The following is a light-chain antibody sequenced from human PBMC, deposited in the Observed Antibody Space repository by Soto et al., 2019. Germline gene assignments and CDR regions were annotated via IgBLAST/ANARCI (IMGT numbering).Light chain of an antibody. CDR1: QSVSSS. Sequence: EIVLTQSPGTLSLSPGERATLSCRASQSVSSSLAWYQQKGGQAPRLLIHGVSSRATVIPDRFSGSGSGTDFTLTISRLEPEDFAVYYCQQYGGSPRTFGQGTKVEVK. CDR3: QQYGGSPRT. CDR2: GVS. V-gene: IGKV3-20*01. J-gene: IGKJ1*01.